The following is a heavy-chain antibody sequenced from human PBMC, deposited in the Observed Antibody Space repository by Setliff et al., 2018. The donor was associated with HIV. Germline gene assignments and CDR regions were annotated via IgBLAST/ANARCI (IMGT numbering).Heavy chain of an antibody. Sequence: SETLSLTCTVSGDSITGNYWTWIRQPPGKGLEWIGYIDDSGSTNYNPSLTSRVTISVDTSKNQFSLKLSSVTAADTAVYYCARDFISDSSGYYSSHFDCWGQGTLVTVSS. D-gene: IGHD3-22*01. J-gene: IGHJ4*02. V-gene: IGHV4-59*12. CDR3: ARDFISDSSGYYSSHFDC. CDR2: IDDSGST. CDR1: GDSITGNY.